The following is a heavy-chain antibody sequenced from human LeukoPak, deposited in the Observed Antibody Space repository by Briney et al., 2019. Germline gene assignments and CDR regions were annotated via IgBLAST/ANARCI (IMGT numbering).Heavy chain of an antibody. D-gene: IGHD2-2*01. V-gene: IGHV4-38-2*02. CDR1: GYSISSGYY. Sequence: LETLSLTCTVSGYSISSGYYWGWIRQPPGKGLEWIGSIYHSGSTYYNPSLKSRVTTSVDTSKNQFSLKLSSVTAADTAVYYCASYCSSTSCFASDAFDIWGQGTMVTVSS. CDR2: IYHSGST. J-gene: IGHJ3*02. CDR3: ASYCSSTSCFASDAFDI.